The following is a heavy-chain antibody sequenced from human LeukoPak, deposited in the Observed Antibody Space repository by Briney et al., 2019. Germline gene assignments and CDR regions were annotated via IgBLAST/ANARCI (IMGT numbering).Heavy chain of an antibody. V-gene: IGHV1-2*02. CDR1: GYPFTGYN. CDR2: ITPNTGAI. D-gene: IGHD1-1*01. Sequence: ASVKVSCKASGYPFTGYNMHWVRQAPGQGLEWMGWITPNTGAIKYAQKFQGRVTLTRDTSINTAFLELIGLTSDDTAVYYCVRDVHNWNDHYWGQGTLVTVSS. CDR3: VRDVHNWNDHY. J-gene: IGHJ4*02.